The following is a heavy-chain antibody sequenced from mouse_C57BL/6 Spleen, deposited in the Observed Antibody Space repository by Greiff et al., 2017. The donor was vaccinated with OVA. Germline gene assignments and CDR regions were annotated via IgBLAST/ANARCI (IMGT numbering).Heavy chain of an antibody. Sequence: QVHVKQPGAELVRPGSSVKLSCKASGYTFTSYWMHWVKQRPIQGLEWIGNIDPSDSETHYNQKFKDKATLTVDKSSSTAYMQLSSLTSEDSAVYYCARGDYYGSSSIFAYWGQGTLVTVSA. J-gene: IGHJ3*01. CDR1: GYTFTSYW. D-gene: IGHD1-1*01. CDR3: ARGDYYGSSSIFAY. CDR2: IDPSDSET. V-gene: IGHV1-52*01.